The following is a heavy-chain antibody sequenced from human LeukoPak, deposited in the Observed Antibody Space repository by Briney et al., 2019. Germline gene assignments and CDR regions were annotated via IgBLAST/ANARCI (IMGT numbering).Heavy chain of an antibody. CDR3: ARDGDTSGYSD. J-gene: IGHJ4*02. V-gene: IGHV3-48*04. CDR2: ISSSSSTI. Sequence: SGGSLRLSCAASGFTFSSYSMNWVRQAPGKGLEWVSYISSSSSTIYYADSVKGRFTISRDNAKNSLYLQMNSLRAEDTAVYYCARDGDTSGYSDWGQGTLVTVSS. CDR1: GFTFSSYS. D-gene: IGHD5-12*01.